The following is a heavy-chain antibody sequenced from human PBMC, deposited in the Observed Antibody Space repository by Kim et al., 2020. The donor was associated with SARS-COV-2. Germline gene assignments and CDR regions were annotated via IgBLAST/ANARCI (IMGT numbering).Heavy chain of an antibody. CDR1: GFTFSDYY. V-gene: IGHV3-11*01. J-gene: IGHJ4*02. CDR2: ISSGGTI. D-gene: IGHD2-21*01. Sequence: GGSLRLSCSASGFTFSDYYMSWIRQAPGKGLEWVSYISSGGTIYYADSVKGRFPISWDNAKNSAHLQMNSLRADDTAVYYCARVVVVAHGFDYWGQGSLV. CDR3: ARVVVVAHGFDY.